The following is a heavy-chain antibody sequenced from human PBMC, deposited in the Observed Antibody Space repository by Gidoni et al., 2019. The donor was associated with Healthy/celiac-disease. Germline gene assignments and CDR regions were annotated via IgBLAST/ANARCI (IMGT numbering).Heavy chain of an antibody. CDR2: IWYDGSKK. V-gene: IGHV3-33*01. CDR1: GFTFYSYG. J-gene: IGHJ4*02. Sequence: QVQLVESGGGVVQPGRSLRLSCAASGFTFYSYGMHWVRQAPGKGLEWVAVIWYDGSKKYYADSVKGRFTISRDNSKNTLYLQMNSLRAEDTAVYYCARDYGDYEIDYWGQGTLVTVSS. CDR3: ARDYGDYEIDY. D-gene: IGHD4-17*01.